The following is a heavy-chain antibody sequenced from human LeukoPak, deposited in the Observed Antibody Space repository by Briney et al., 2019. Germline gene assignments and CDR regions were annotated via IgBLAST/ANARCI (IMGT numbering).Heavy chain of an antibody. CDR2: IIPILGIA. J-gene: IGHJ4*02. D-gene: IGHD3-16*01. V-gene: IGHV1-69*04. Sequence: GASVKVSCKASGGTFSSYAISWVRQAPGQGLEWMGRIIPILGIANYAQKFQGRVTITADKSTSTAYMELSSLRSEDTAVYYCAGGDFRPPDYYFDYWGQGTLVIVCS. CDR1: GGTFSSYA. CDR3: AGGDFRPPDYYFDY.